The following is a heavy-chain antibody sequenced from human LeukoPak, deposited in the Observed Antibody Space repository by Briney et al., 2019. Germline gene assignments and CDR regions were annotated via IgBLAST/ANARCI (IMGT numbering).Heavy chain of an antibody. Sequence: ASVKVSCKASVYTFTSYCMHWVRQAPGQGLEWMGIINPSGGSTSYAQKFQGRVTMTRDTSISTAYMELSRLRSDDTAVYYCARDLSPSRPGAFDYWGQGPLVTVSS. D-gene: IGHD6-6*01. CDR3: ARDLSPSRPGAFDY. CDR2: INPSGGST. V-gene: IGHV1-46*01. J-gene: IGHJ4*02. CDR1: VYTFTSYC.